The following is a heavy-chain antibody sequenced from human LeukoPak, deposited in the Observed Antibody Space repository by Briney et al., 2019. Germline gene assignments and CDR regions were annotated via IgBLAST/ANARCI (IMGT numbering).Heavy chain of an antibody. CDR3: ARCCFGECLNWFGG. CDR1: VDSVSSKTAG. V-gene: IGHV6-1*01. Sequence: SQTLSLSCAISVDSVSSKTAGCNWSRLSRSRGSEWLGMTYYRSKWYNHYAASVKSRIIINPDTSKSQFSLQLNSVTPEDTAVYYCARCCFGECLNWFGGWGQGTLVTV. J-gene: IGHJ5*02. D-gene: IGHD3-10*01. CDR2: TYYRSKWYN.